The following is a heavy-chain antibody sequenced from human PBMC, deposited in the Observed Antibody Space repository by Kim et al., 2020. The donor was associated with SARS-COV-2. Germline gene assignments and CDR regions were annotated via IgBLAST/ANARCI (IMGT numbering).Heavy chain of an antibody. CDR2: ITKNSTTI. V-gene: IGHV3-48*02. CDR1: GFTFSAYD. D-gene: IGHD3-16*01. J-gene: IGHJ3*02. CDR3: VRDRMGGAFDI. Sequence: GGSLRLSCATSGFTFSAYDMNWVRRAPGKGLEWLSFITKNSTTIYYADSVKGRFTISRDNAKNSLYLQMNSLRDEDTALYYCVRDRMGGAFDIWGQGTM.